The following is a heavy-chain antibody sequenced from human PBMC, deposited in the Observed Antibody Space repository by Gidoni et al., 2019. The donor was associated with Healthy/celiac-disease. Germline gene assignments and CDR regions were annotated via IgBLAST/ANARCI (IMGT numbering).Heavy chain of an antibody. CDR3: AREAQRYGMDV. CDR1: GGSISSGGYY. CDR2: IYYSGST. Sequence: QVQLQESGPGLVKPSQTLSLTCPVSGGSISSGGYYWSWIRQHPGKGLEWIGYIYYSGSTYYNPPLKSRVTISVATSKNQFSLKLSSVTAAATAVYYCAREAQRYGMDVWGQGTTVTVSS. J-gene: IGHJ6*02. V-gene: IGHV4-31*03.